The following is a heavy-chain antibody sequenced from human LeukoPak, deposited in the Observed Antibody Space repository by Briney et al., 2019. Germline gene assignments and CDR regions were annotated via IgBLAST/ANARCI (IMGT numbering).Heavy chain of an antibody. V-gene: IGHV3-13*01. Sequence: GGSLRLSCAASGFTFSSYDMHWVRQATGKGLEWVSAIDTAGDTYYPGSVKGRFTISRENAKNSLYLQMNSLRAGDTAVYYCARVLAVRSGGYDAFDIWGQGTMVTVSS. CDR1: GFTFSSYD. CDR3: ARVLAVRSGGYDAFDI. CDR2: IDTAGDT. J-gene: IGHJ3*02. D-gene: IGHD6-25*01.